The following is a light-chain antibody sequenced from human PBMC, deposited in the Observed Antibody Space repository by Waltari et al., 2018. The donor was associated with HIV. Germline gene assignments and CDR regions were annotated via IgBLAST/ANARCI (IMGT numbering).Light chain of an antibody. J-gene: IGLJ3*02. CDR3: AAWDGSLSGLHWV. CDR2: RNN. Sequence: QSVLTQPPSASGTPGQRVTISCSGSSSNIGSNYVYWYQQLPGTAPKLLIYRNNQRPSGVPDRFSGSKSGTSASLAISGLRSEDEADYYCAAWDGSLSGLHWVFGGGTKLTVL. CDR1: SSNIGSNY. V-gene: IGLV1-47*01.